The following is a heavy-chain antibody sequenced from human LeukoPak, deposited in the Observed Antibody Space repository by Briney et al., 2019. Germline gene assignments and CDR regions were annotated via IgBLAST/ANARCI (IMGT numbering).Heavy chain of an antibody. D-gene: IGHD6-19*01. CDR2: IYTSGST. CDR1: GSSISSYY. V-gene: IGHV4-4*07. CDR3: ASRLYSSARNFDY. J-gene: IGHJ4*02. Sequence: SETLSLTCTVSGSSISSYYWSWIRQPAGKGLEWIGRIYTSGSTNYNPSLKSRITMSVDTSKNQFSLKLSSVTAADTAVYYCASRLYSSARNFDYWGQGTLVTVSS.